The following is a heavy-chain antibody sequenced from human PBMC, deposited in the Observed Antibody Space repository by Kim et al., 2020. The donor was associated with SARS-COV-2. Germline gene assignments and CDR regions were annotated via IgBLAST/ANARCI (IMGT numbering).Heavy chain of an antibody. CDR1: GFTFSNYA. D-gene: IGHD2-15*01. V-gene: IGHV3-30-3*02. J-gene: IGHJ4*02. CDR3: AKWRDYCTGGSCYGGWVDY. Sequence: GGSLGLSCAASGFTFSNYAMHWVRQAPGKGLEWVAVISFEGSNKYYADSVKGRFTISRDNSKSTLYLQMNSLRAEDTAVFYCAKWRDYCTGGSCYGGWVDYWGQGTLVTVSS. CDR2: ISFEGSNK.